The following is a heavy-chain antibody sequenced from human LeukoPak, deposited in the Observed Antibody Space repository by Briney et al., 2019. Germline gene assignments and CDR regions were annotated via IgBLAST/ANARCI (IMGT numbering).Heavy chain of an antibody. D-gene: IGHD5-12*01. J-gene: IGHJ4*02. Sequence: GGSLRLSCAASGFTFSSYSMTWVRQAPGKGLEWVSSISSSSSYIYYADSVKGRFTISRDNAKNSLYLQMNSLRAEDTAVYYCAPWPGYSGYGARYWGQGTLVTVSS. CDR3: APWPGYSGYGARY. CDR1: GFTFSSYS. CDR2: ISSSSSYI. V-gene: IGHV3-21*01.